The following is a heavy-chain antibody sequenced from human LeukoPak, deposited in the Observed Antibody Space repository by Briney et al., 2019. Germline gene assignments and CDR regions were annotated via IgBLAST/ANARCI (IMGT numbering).Heavy chain of an antibody. Sequence: GGSLRLSCAASGLTFSSYAMSWVRQAPGKGLEWVSAISGSGGSTYYADSVKGRFTISRDNSKNTLYLQMNSLRAEDTAVYYCAKDVSPRIAVAGTFDYWGQGTLVTVSS. D-gene: IGHD6-19*01. J-gene: IGHJ4*02. CDR1: GLTFSSYA. CDR2: ISGSGGST. V-gene: IGHV3-23*01. CDR3: AKDVSPRIAVAGTFDY.